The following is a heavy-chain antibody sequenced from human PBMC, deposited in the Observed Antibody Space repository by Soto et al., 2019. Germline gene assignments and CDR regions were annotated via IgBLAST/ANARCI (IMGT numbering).Heavy chain of an antibody. CDR1: GGAISGYY. D-gene: IGHD3-3*01. CDR2: IYSSGST. V-gene: IGHV4-4*07. J-gene: IGHJ5*02. Sequence: SETLSLTCTVTGGAISGYYWTWIRQSDGEGLEWVGRIYSSGSTNYNPSLKSRVTISLDTSMNYFSLRLSSVTAADTAVYYCARGQRFSDWFDPWGQGTLVTVSS. CDR3: ARGQRFSDWFDP.